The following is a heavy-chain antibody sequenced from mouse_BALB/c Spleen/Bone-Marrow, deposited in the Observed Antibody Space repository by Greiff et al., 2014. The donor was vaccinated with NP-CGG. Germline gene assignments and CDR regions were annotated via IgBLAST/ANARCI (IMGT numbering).Heavy chain of an antibody. J-gene: IGHJ2*01. V-gene: IGHV5-17*02. CDR2: INSGSSTI. D-gene: IGHD4-1*01. CDR1: GFTFSSFG. CDR3: TRGGNWDDFDY. Sequence: DVKLVESGGGLVQPRGSRKLSCAASGFTFSSFGMHWVRQAPEKGLEWVAYINSGSSTIYYADTVKGRFTISRDNPKNTLFLQMTSLRSEDTAMYYCTRGGNWDDFDYWGQGTTLAVSS.